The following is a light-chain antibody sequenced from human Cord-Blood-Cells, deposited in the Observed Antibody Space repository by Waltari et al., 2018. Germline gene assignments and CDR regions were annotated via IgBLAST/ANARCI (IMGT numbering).Light chain of an antibody. CDR1: SSDVGGYNY. J-gene: IGLJ2*01. V-gene: IGLV2-14*01. CDR2: EVS. CDR3: SSYTSSSTVV. Sequence: QSALTQPASVSGSPGQSITISCTGTSSDVGGYNYVSWYQQHPGKAPKLMIYEVSNRPSGCSNRCSGSKAGNAASLTISGLQAEDEADYYCSSYTSSSTVVFGGGTKLTVL.